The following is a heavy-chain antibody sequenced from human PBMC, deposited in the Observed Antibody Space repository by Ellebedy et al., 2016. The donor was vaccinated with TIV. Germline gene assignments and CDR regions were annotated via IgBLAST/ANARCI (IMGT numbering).Heavy chain of an antibody. V-gene: IGHV3-33*01. CDR2: IWYDGSNK. J-gene: IGHJ6*02. CDR3: ARDWNMDV. D-gene: IGHD1-1*01. Sequence: PGGSLRLSCAASRFTFSTYAMHWVRQAPGTGLEWVAVIWYDGSNKYYADSVKGRFTISRDNSKNTLYLQMNSLRAEDTAVYYCARDWNMDVWGQGTTVTVSS. CDR1: RFTFSTYA.